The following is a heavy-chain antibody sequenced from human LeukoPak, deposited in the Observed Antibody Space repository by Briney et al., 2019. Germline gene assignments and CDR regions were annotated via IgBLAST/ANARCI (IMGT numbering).Heavy chain of an antibody. CDR1: GYSFTSYW. Sequence: GESLQISCKGSGYSFTSYWIGWVRQMPGKGLEWMGIIYPRGSDTRFSPSFQGQVTISADKSITTAYLQWSSLKASDTAMYYCATSNDYWGQGTLVTVSS. CDR2: IYPRGSDT. V-gene: IGHV5-51*01. D-gene: IGHD4/OR15-4a*01. CDR3: ATSNDY. J-gene: IGHJ4*02.